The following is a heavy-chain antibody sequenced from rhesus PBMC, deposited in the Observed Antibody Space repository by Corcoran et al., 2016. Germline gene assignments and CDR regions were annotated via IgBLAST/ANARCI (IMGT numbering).Heavy chain of an antibody. D-gene: IGHD3-40*01. Sequence: QVQLQESGPGLVKPSETLSLTCAVSGASISSYWWNWIRQPPGKGLEWIGEINGNSGNTNNNPSLKSRVTMSKDASKNQFSLKLSSVTAADTAVYYGARVEPIRAVVVDYWGQGVLVTVSS. CDR3: ARVEPIRAVVVDY. CDR1: GASISSYW. J-gene: IGHJ4*01. CDR2: INGNSGNT. V-gene: IGHV4-80*01.